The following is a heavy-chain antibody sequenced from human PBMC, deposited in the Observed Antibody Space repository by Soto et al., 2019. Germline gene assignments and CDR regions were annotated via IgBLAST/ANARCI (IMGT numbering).Heavy chain of an antibody. D-gene: IGHD3-22*01. J-gene: IGHJ4*02. V-gene: IGHV3-23*01. CDR1: GLTFNTYA. CDR2: ISASGANT. CDR3: AKARGAYKQIGVFDY. Sequence: PGGSLRLSFADSGLTFNTYAMSWVRQAPGKGPDLISAISASGANTYYADSVKVRFTISRDNSENTLYLQMSGLRAEDTAIYYCAKARGAYKQIGVFDYLGQGDLVTGS.